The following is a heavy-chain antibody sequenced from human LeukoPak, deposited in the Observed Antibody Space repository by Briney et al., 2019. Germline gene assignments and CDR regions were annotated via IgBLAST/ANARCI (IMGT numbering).Heavy chain of an antibody. CDR1: GFTFSSYW. CDR3: ARVGGSHYSTSHCDY. D-gene: IGHD1-26*01. CDR2: INSDGSST. J-gene: IGHJ4*02. Sequence: GGSLRLSCAASGFTFSSYWMHWVRQAPGKGLVWVSRINSDGSSTSYADSVKGRFTISRDNAKNTLYLQMNSLRAEDTAVYYCARVGGSHYSTSHCDYWGQGTLVTVSS. V-gene: IGHV3-74*01.